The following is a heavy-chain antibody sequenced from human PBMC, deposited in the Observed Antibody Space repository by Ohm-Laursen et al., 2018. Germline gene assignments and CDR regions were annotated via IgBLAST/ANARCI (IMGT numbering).Heavy chain of an antibody. Sequence: SLRLSCAASGFTFDDYAMHWVRQAPGKGLEWVSGISWNSGSIGYADSVKGRFTISRDNAKNSLYLQMNSLRAEDTAVYYCARGYYAMDVWGQGTTVTVSS. J-gene: IGHJ6*02. CDR1: GFTFDDYA. CDR3: ARGYYAMDV. V-gene: IGHV3-9*01. CDR2: ISWNSGSI.